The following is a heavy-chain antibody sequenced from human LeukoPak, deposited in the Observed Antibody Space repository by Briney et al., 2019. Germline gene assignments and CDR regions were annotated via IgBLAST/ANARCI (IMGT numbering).Heavy chain of an antibody. CDR3: ARDHGSYYLRY. CDR1: GFTFSSYA. D-gene: IGHD3-22*01. CDR2: ISYDGSNK. V-gene: IGHV3-30*04. J-gene: IGHJ4*02. Sequence: PGGSLRLSCVASGFTFSSYAMHWVRQAPGKGLEWVAVISYDGSNKYYADSVKGRFTISRDNSKNTLYLQMNSLKAEDTAVHYCARDHGSYYLRYWGQGTLVTVSS.